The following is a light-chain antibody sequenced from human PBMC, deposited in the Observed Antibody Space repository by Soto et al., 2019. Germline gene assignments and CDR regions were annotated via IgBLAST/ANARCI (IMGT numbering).Light chain of an antibody. Sequence: EIVLTQSPGALSLPPGESATLSCRASQSVSDTHVAWYQQRPGQAPRLLIYDASRRDIGVPDRFSGSGSGTDFTLTISGLEPEDFAVYFCHQYGMSPQTFGQGTKVDIK. V-gene: IGKV3-20*01. CDR1: QSVSDTH. CDR2: DAS. CDR3: HQYGMSPQT. J-gene: IGKJ1*01.